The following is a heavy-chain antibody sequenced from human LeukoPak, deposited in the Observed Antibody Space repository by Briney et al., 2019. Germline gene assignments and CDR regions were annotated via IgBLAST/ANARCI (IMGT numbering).Heavy chain of an antibody. Sequence: PGGSLRLSCAASGFTVSNTYMSWVRQAPGKGLEWVSGIGSDDSTHYAESVKGRFTISRDNSKNTLYLQMNSLETEDTAIYYCAKDLHFWSGIDYWGQGTLVTVSS. D-gene: IGHD3-3*02. CDR1: GFTVSNTY. J-gene: IGHJ4*02. CDR3: AKDLHFWSGIDY. V-gene: IGHV3-53*01. CDR2: IGSDDST.